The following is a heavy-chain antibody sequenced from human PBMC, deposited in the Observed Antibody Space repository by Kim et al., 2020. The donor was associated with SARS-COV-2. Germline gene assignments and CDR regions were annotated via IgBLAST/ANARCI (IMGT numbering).Heavy chain of an antibody. CDR2: SKCNTCGM. CDR3: ATWIRVPAGRVPY. D-gene: IGHD2-2*03. Sequence: ASVKVSCKASGYSFSDYHIHWVRQSAHQGRECKDWSKCNTCGMEYAPTFHERGTVTRDKSISTGYMDLSGLMTDDTAVYYCATWIRVPAGRVPYWGQGTLVTGSS. V-gene: IGHV1-2*02. CDR1: GYSFSDYH. J-gene: IGHJ4*02.